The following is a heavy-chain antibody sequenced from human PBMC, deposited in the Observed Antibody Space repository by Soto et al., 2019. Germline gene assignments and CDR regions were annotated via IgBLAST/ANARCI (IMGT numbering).Heavy chain of an antibody. V-gene: IGHV4-34*01. Sequence: SLTCAVYGGSFSGYYWSWIRQPPGKGLEWIGEINHSGSTNYNPSLKSRVTISVDTSKNQFSLKLSSVTAADTAVYYCARGGIAARPFDYWGQGTLVTVSS. CDR3: ARGGIAARPFDY. CDR1: GGSFSGYY. J-gene: IGHJ4*02. D-gene: IGHD6-6*01. CDR2: INHSGST.